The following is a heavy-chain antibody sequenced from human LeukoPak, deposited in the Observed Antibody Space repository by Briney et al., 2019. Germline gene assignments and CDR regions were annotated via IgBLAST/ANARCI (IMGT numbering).Heavy chain of an antibody. CDR2: ISAYNGNT. CDR1: GYTFTSYG. J-gene: IGHJ4*02. CDR3: ARTVAVVTAMDY. V-gene: IGHV1-18*01. Sequence: ASVKVSCKASGYTFTSYGISWVRQAPGQGLGWMGWISAYNGNTNYAQKLQGRVTMTTDTSTSTAYMELRSLRSDDTAVYYCARTVAVVTAMDYWGQGTLVTVSS. D-gene: IGHD2-21*02.